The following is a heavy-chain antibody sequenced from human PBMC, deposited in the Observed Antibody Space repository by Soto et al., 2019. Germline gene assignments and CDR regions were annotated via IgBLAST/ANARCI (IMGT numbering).Heavy chain of an antibody. J-gene: IGHJ4*02. CDR2: ISAYNGNT. D-gene: IGHD6-13*01. V-gene: IGHV1-18*01. Sequence: GASVKVSCKASGYTFTSYGISWVRQAPGQGLEWMGWISAYNGNTNYAQKLQGRVTMTTDTSTSTAYMELRSLRSDDTAVYYCARDRLWYSSSLRLCDYWGQGTLVTVSS. CDR1: GYTFTSYG. CDR3: ARDRLWYSSSLRLCDY.